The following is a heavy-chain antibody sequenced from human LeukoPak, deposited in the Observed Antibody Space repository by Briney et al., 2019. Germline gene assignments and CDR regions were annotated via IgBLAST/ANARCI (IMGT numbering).Heavy chain of an antibody. J-gene: IGHJ4*02. V-gene: IGHV4-59*08. CDR3: AGHHPRNTVDF. Sequence: PSETLSLTCTVSGGSISSYYWNWIRQPPGKGLEWIGYISHSGSTNYSPSLKSRVTISLDTSKNQFSLKLSSVTAADTAVYYCAGHHPRNTVDFWGQGTLVTVSS. CDR2: ISHSGST. CDR1: GGSISSYY. D-gene: IGHD2/OR15-2a*01.